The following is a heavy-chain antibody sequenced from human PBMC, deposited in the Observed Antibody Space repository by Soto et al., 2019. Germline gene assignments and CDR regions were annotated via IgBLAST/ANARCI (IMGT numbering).Heavy chain of an antibody. CDR1: GFTFSSYA. D-gene: IGHD3-10*01. Sequence: GGSLRLSCAASGFTFSSYAMSWVRQAPGKGLEWVSAISGSGGSTYYADSVKGRFTISRDNSKNTLYLQMNSLRAEDTAVYYCAKEEASLAMVRGDPYFDYWGQGTLVTVSS. CDR3: AKEEASLAMVRGDPYFDY. V-gene: IGHV3-23*01. CDR2: ISGSGGST. J-gene: IGHJ4*02.